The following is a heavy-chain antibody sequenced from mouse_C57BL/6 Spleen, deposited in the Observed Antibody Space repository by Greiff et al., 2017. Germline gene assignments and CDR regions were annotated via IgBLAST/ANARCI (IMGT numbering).Heavy chain of an antibody. V-gene: IGHV5-12*01. D-gene: IGHD2-3*01. Sequence: EVQGVESGGGLVQPGGSLKLSCAASGFTFSDYYMYWVRQTPEKRLEWVAYISNGGGSTYYPDHVKGRFTISTDNAKNTLYLQMSRLKSEDTAMYYCARPGFYDSSSWFAYWGQGTLVTVSA. J-gene: IGHJ3*01. CDR1: GFTFSDYY. CDR2: ISNGGGST. CDR3: ARPGFYDSSSWFAY.